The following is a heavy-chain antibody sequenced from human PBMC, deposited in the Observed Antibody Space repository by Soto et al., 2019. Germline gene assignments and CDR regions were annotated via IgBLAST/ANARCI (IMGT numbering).Heavy chain of an antibody. CDR1: GGSISRYY. Sequence: PSETLSLTCTVSGGSISRYYWSWIRQTPGKGLEWIGYISYIGNTNYKYNPSLESRVTISGDTSKNQFSLKLTSVTAADTAIYYCARFPDYGAYVAPWGQGIRVNVSS. V-gene: IGHV4-59*08. D-gene: IGHD4-17*01. CDR3: ARFPDYGAYVAP. CDR2: ISYIGNT. J-gene: IGHJ5*02.